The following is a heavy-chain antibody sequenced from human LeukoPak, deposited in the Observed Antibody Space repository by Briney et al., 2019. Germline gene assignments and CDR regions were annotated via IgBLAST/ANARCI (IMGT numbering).Heavy chain of an antibody. J-gene: IGHJ4*02. CDR2: MNPNSGNT. CDR3: ATIEGRAGTD. CDR1: GYTFTSYD. D-gene: IGHD6-19*01. V-gene: IGHV1-8*01. Sequence: GASVKVSCKASGYTFTSYDINWVRQATGQGLEWMGWMNPNSGNTGYAQKFQGRVTMTRDTSISTAYMELTRLRSDDTAVYSCATIEGRAGTDWGQGTLVTVSS.